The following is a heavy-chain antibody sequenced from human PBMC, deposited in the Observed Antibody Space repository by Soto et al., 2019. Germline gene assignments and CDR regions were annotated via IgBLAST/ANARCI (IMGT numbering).Heavy chain of an antibody. V-gene: IGHV5-51*01. Sequence: PGESLKISCKGSGYSFSSYWIAWVRQMPGKGLEWMGIIYPGDSTTRYSPSFEGQVTISADKSISTAYLQWSSLKASDTAMYYCARHPDEGPTVVTRWFDPWGQGTLVTVSS. CDR2: IYPGDSTT. CDR1: GYSFSSYW. CDR3: ARHPDEGPTVVTRWFDP. D-gene: IGHD4-17*01. J-gene: IGHJ5*02.